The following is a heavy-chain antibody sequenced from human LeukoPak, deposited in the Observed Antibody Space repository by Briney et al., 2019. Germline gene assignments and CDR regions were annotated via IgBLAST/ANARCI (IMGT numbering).Heavy chain of an antibody. Sequence: ASVKVSCKASGYTFTGYYMHWVRQAPGRGLEWMGRINPNSGGTNYAQKFQGRVTMTRDTSISTAYMELSRLRSDDTAVYYCARGREWELLRNSWFDPWGQGTLSPSPQ. CDR2: INPNSGGT. V-gene: IGHV1-2*06. CDR3: ARGREWELLRNSWFDP. D-gene: IGHD1-26*01. J-gene: IGHJ5*02. CDR1: GYTFTGYY.